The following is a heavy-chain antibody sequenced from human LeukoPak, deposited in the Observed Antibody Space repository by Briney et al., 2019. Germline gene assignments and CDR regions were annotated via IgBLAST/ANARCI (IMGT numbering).Heavy chain of an antibody. J-gene: IGHJ4*02. CDR1: GFTFSSYA. V-gene: IGHV3-23*01. D-gene: IGHD3-3*02. Sequence: GGSLRLSCAASGFTFSSYAMSWVRQAPGRGLEWVSAISGGGYSTYYADSVKGRFTISRDNSKNTLYLQMNFLRAEDTAVYYCAKAGLAAASDYFDYWGRGTLVTVSS. CDR2: ISGGGYST. CDR3: AKAGLAAASDYFDY.